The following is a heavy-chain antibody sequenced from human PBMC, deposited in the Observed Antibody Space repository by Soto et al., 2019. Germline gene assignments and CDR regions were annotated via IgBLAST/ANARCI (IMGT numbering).Heavy chain of an antibody. J-gene: IGHJ4*02. CDR2: ISYDGSNK. CDR1: GFXXXSXG. V-gene: IGHV3-30*18. Sequence: QVQLVESGGGVVQPGXSLXXSCAXSGFXXXSXGMHXVRQAPGKGLEWVAVISYDGSNKYYADSVKGRFTISRDNSKNTLYLQMNSLRAEDTAVYYCAKELAYCGGDCYSGFDYWGQGTLVTVSS. CDR3: AKELAYCGGDCYSGFDY. D-gene: IGHD2-21*02.